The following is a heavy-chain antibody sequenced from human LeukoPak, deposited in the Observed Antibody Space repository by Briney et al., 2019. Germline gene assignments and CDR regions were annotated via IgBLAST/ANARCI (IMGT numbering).Heavy chain of an antibody. CDR2: IIPILGIA. J-gene: IGHJ4*02. CDR1: GGTFSSYA. CDR3: ARVPFGELSEFAY. D-gene: IGHD3-10*01. Sequence: GASVKVSCKASGGTFSSYAISWVRQAPGQGLEWMGRIIPILGIANYAQKFQGRATITADKSTSTAYMELSSLRSEDTAVYYCARVPFGELSEFAYWGQGTLVTVSS. V-gene: IGHV1-69*04.